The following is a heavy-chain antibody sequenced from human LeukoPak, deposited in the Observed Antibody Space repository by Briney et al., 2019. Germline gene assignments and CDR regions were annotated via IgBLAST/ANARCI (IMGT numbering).Heavy chain of an antibody. CDR1: GYTFTGYY. D-gene: IGHD6-19*01. Sequence: GASVTVSFMASGYTFTGYYMHWVRQAPGQGVAGMGWINPNSGGTNYAQKFQGRVTMTRDTSITTAYMELSRLISDDTAVYYCAREEGSGCYDSWGQGTRLTVSS. CDR3: AREEGSGCYDS. J-gene: IGHJ4*02. CDR2: INPNSGGT. V-gene: IGHV1-2*02.